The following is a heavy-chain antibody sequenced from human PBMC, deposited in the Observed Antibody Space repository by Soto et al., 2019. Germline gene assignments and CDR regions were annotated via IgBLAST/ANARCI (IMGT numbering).Heavy chain of an antibody. V-gene: IGHV1-18*01. CDR1: GYTFTTHG. Sequence: QVQLVQSGAEVKKPGASVKVSCKASGYTFTTHGISWVRQAPGQGLEWMGWVSGDNGHTNYEQILQGRVTMTTDTSKNTAYMELRSLRSDDTAVYYCARDLGYCRSGTCYREWFDPWGQGTLVTVSS. CDR3: ARDLGYCRSGTCYREWFDP. J-gene: IGHJ5*02. CDR2: VSGDNGHT. D-gene: IGHD2-15*01.